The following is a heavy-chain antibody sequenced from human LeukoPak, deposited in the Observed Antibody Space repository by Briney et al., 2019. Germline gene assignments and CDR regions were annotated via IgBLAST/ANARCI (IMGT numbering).Heavy chain of an antibody. CDR2: ISSSGSTI. J-gene: IGHJ6*02. CDR3: ARDHGADYYGMDV. Sequence: PGGSLRLSCAASGFTFSSHGMHWVRQAPGKGLEWVSYISSSGSTIYYADSVKGRFTISRDNAKNSLYLQMNSLRAEDTAVYYCARDHGADYYGMDVWGQGTTVTVSS. D-gene: IGHD3-10*01. V-gene: IGHV3-48*04. CDR1: GFTFSSHG.